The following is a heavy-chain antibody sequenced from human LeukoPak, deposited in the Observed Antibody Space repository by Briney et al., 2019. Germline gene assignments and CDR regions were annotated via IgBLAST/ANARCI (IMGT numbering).Heavy chain of an antibody. J-gene: IGHJ4*02. Sequence: GGSLRLSCAASGFTFSSYGMHWVRQAPGKGLEWVAVISYDGGTRYYADSVKGRFTISRDNSKNTLYLQMNSLRPEDTAVYYCATDHYDSGSPFFDYWGQGTLVTVSS. D-gene: IGHD3-10*01. V-gene: IGHV3-30*03. CDR2: ISYDGGTR. CDR1: GFTFSSYG. CDR3: ATDHYDSGSPFFDY.